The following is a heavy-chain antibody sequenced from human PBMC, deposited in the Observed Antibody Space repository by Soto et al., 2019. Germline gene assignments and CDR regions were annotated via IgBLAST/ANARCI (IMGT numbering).Heavy chain of an antibody. V-gene: IGHV3-53*01. J-gene: IGHJ3*02. D-gene: IGHD2-15*01. Sequence: LRLSCAASGFTFSGKKYLTWVRQAPGKGLEWVSGLYSTYGTYYADSVKGRFSTSNDNSKNTFYLQLNSLRPDDTAVYYCASWLLREHAFDIWGLGTMVTVSS. CDR2: LYSTYGT. CDR1: GFTFSGKKY. CDR3: ASWLLREHAFDI.